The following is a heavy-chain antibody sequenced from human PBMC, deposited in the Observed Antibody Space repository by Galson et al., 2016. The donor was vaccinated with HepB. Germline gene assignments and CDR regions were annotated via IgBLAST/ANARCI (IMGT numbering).Heavy chain of an antibody. CDR1: GFTFTSSA. CDR3: AATIAATGPYYGMDV. D-gene: IGHD6-13*01. J-gene: IGHJ6*02. Sequence: SVKVSCKASGFTFTSSAVQWVRQARGQRLEWIGWIVVGTVNTNYAQKLQERVTITRDMSTSTAYMELSSLRSEDTAIYYCAATIAATGPYYGMDVWGQGTTVTASS. CDR2: IVVGTVNT. V-gene: IGHV1-58*01.